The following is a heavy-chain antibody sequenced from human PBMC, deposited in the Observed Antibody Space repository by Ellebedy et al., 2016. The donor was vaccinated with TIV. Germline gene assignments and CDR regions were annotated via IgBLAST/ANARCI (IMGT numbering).Heavy chain of an antibody. D-gene: IGHD2-2*01. CDR1: GGTFSSYA. CDR2: IIPIFGTA. V-gene: IGHV1-69*05. CDR3: ARGGGVVVPAAADY. Sequence: SVKVSCXASGGTFSSYAISWVRQAPGQGLEWMGGIIPIFGTANYAQKFQGRVTMTTDTSTSTAYMELRSLRSDDTAVYYCARGGGVVVPAAADYWGQGTLVTVSS. J-gene: IGHJ4*02.